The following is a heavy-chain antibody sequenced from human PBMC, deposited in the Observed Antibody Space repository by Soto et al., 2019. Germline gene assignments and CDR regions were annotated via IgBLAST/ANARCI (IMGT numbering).Heavy chain of an antibody. CDR2: INWNSDSI. CDR3: AKDLGRLYFYWYFDL. CDR1: GFTFDDYA. Sequence: EVQLVESGGGLVQPGRSLRLSCAASGFTFDDYAMHWVRQAPGKGLEWVSGINWNSDSIGYADSVKGRFTISRDNAKNSLYLQMYSLRAEDTALYYCAKDLGRLYFYWYFDLWGRATLVTVSS. J-gene: IGHJ2*01. V-gene: IGHV3-9*01. D-gene: IGHD2-2*02.